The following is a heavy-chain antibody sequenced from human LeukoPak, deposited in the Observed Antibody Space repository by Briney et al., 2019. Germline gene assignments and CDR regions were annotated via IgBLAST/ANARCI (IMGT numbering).Heavy chain of an antibody. CDR1: GYTFTSYG. D-gene: IGHD3-10*01. V-gene: IGHV1-18*04. CDR2: ISAYNGNT. J-gene: IGHJ4*02. Sequence: ASVKVSCKASGYTFTSYGISWVRQAPGQGLEWMGWISAYNGNTNYAQKLQGRVTMTTDTSTSTAYMELRSLRSNDTAVYYCARLWFGELPFDYWGQGTLVTVSS. CDR3: ARLWFGELPFDY.